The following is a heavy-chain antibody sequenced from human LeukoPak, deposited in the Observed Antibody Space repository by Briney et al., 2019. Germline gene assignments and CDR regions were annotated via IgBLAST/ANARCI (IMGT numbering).Heavy chain of an antibody. Sequence: GGSLRLSCGASGSTVSSNYMNWVRRAPGKGLEWVSLIYGGGSTNYADSVKGRFTISRDSSKNTLYLQMNSLRVEDTAVYYCAKGPRPGSSGYPNLDYWGQGTLVTVSS. CDR1: GSTVSSNY. J-gene: IGHJ4*02. V-gene: IGHV3-53*01. CDR2: IYGGGST. CDR3: AKGPRPGSSGYPNLDY. D-gene: IGHD3-22*01.